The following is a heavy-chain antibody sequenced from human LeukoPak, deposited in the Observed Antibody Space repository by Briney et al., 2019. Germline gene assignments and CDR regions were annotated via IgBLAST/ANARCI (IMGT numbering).Heavy chain of an antibody. CDR1: GGSISSSSYY. V-gene: IGHV4-39*01. CDR3: ARQTGSGLFSLP. D-gene: IGHD3-10*01. J-gene: IGHJ4*02. Sequence: PSETLSLTCTVSGGSISSSSYYWGWIRHPPGKGREGIGSIYYSGSTYYNPSLKSRVTISVDTSKNQFSLKLSSVTAADTAVYYCARQTGSGLFSLPGGQGTLVTVSS. CDR2: IYYSGST.